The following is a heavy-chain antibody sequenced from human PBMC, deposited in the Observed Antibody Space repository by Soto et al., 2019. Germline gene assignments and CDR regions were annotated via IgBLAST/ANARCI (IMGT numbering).Heavy chain of an antibody. CDR1: CGSISSCGYS. V-gene: IGHV4-30-2*01. CDR2: IYHSGST. J-gene: IGHJ5*02. D-gene: IGHD2-15*01. Sequence: PSETLSLTCAVSCGSISSCGYSWSWIRQPPGKGLEWIGYIYHSGSTYYNPSLKSRVTISVDRSKNQFSLKLNSMTAADTAIYYCAGTAGYCSGGSCYRGFYPWGQGTPVTVSS. CDR3: AGTAGYCSGGSCYRGFYP.